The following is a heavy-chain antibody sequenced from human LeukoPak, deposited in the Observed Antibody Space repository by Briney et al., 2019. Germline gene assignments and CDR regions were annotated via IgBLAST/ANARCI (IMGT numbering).Heavy chain of an antibody. V-gene: IGHV1-69*05. J-gene: IGHJ4*02. CDR1: GGTFSSYA. CDR2: IIPIFGTA. CDR3: ARTYSGSYYEFDY. D-gene: IGHD1-26*01. Sequence: AASVKVSCKASGGTFSSYAISWVRQAPGQGLKWMGGIIPIFGTANYAQKFQGRVTITTDESTSTAYMELSSLRSEDTAVYYCARTYSGSYYEFDYWGQGTLVTVSS.